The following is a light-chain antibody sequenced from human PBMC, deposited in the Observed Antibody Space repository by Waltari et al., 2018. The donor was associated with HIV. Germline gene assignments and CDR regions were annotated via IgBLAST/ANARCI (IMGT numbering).Light chain of an antibody. Sequence: QSALPQPPSASGSPGQSVTISCPGTTSDIGGYNYVSWSQQHPGKAPKLIMTEVTKRPSGVPDRFSGSKSGNTASLTVSGLQAEDEAHYYCSSYAPTNNFYVLFGGGTALTVL. J-gene: IGLJ2*01. CDR2: EVT. CDR1: TSDIGGYNY. CDR3: SSYAPTNNFYVL. V-gene: IGLV2-8*01.